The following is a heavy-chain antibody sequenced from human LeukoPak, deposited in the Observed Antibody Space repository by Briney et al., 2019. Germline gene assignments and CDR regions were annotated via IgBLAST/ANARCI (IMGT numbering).Heavy chain of an antibody. V-gene: IGHV4-39*01. D-gene: IGHD3-22*01. Sequence: PSETLSLTCTVSGGSMRGSSYSWGWIRQPPGKGLEWIGQIYYSGSTQYSPSLKSRVTISIDTFKSQFSLKLISVTAADTAVYYCARLDTSGSADSWGQGTLVTVSS. CDR2: IYYSGST. CDR3: ARLDTSGSADS. J-gene: IGHJ4*02. CDR1: GGSMRGSSYS.